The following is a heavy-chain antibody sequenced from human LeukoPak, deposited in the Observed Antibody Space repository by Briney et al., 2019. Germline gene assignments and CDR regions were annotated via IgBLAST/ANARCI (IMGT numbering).Heavy chain of an antibody. CDR2: INHSGST. CDR3: ARGDYDFWILSRRWNWFDP. V-gene: IGHV4-34*01. D-gene: IGHD3-3*01. Sequence: PSETLSLTCAVYGGPFSGYYWSWIRQPPGKGLEWIGEINHSGSTNYNASLKSRVTISVDTSTTQFPLKLSSVTAADTAVYYCARGDYDFWILSRRWNWFDPWGQGTLVTVSS. CDR1: GGPFSGYY. J-gene: IGHJ5*02.